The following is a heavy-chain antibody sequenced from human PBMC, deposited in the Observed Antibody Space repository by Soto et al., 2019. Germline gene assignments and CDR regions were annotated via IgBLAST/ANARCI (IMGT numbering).Heavy chain of an antibody. V-gene: IGHV1-2*04. Sequence: GASVKVSCKTSGYTFTGYYIHWVRQAPGQGLEWMGWVNPNSGGTHYAQKFQGWVTMTRDTSINTAYMEMSRLIFDDTAVYYCARDRGLRWYFDYWGQGTPVTVSS. CDR2: VNPNSGGT. D-gene: IGHD4-17*01. J-gene: IGHJ4*02. CDR3: ARDRGLRWYFDY. CDR1: GYTFTGYY.